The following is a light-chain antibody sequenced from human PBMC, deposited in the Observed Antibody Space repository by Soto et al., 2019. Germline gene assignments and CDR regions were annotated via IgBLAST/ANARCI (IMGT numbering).Light chain of an antibody. J-gene: IGKJ4*01. V-gene: IGKV3-11*01. CDR1: QSVSNY. Sequence: EIVLTQSPATLSLSPGERATLSCRASQSVSNYLAWYQQKPGQAPRLLISDASNRATGIPARFSGRGSGADFTLTVSGLEPDDLAIYYCEQRSTWSLTFGGETQVAI. CDR2: DAS. CDR3: EQRSTWSLT.